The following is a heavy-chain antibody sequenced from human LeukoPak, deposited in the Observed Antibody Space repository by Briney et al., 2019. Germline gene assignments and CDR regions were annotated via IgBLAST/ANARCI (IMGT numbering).Heavy chain of an antibody. D-gene: IGHD2-2*01. J-gene: IGHJ6*03. V-gene: IGHV1-69*05. CDR2: IIPIFGTA. CDR3: ARVGSGYCSSTSCSTSDYYYYMDV. CDR1: GGTFSSYA. Sequence: ASVKVSCKASGGTFSSYAISWVRQAPGQGLEWMGGIIPIFGTANYAQKFQGRVTITTDESTSTAYMELSSLRSEDAAVYYCARVGSGYCSSTSCSTSDYYYYMDVWGKGTTVTVSS.